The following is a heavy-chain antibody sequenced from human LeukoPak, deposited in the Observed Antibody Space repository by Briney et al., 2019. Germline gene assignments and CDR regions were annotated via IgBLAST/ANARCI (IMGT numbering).Heavy chain of an antibody. D-gene: IGHD1-7*01. Sequence: ASVKVSCKASGGTFSSYAISWVRQAPGQGLEWMGGIIPIFGTANYAQKFQGRVTITADESTSTAYMELSSLRSEDTAVYYCARGAPKYNWDYDWFDPWGQGTLVTVSS. CDR3: ARGAPKYNWDYDWFDP. J-gene: IGHJ5*02. CDR2: IIPIFGTA. V-gene: IGHV1-69*13. CDR1: GGTFSSYA.